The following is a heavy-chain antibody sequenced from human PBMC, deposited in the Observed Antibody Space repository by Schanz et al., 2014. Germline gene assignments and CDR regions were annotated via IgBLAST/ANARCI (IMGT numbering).Heavy chain of an antibody. CDR3: ARIGGSVFDY. CDR1: GFPFSDYF. J-gene: IGHJ4*02. CDR2: IGNGGVTI. D-gene: IGHD3-10*01. V-gene: IGHV3-11*01. Sequence: QVQLVDSGGGLVKPGGSLRLSCTASGFPFSDYFMAWIRQPPGRGLEWVSYIGNGGVTIYYADSVKGRFTISRDNSKNPLYLQMNSLRAEDTAVYYCARIGGSVFDYWAQGTLGTVSS.